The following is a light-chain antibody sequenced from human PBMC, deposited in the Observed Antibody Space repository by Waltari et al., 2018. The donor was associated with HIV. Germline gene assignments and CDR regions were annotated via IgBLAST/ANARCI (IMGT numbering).Light chain of an antibody. CDR2: RNN. J-gene: IGLJ3*02. V-gene: IGLV1-47*01. CDR3: AAWDDSLSGQWV. Sequence: QSVLTQPPSASGTPGQRVTISCSGSSSNIGSNYVYWYQQLPGTAPKLLSYRNNQPPSGVPARFSGSKSGTSASLAISGLRSEDEADYYCAAWDDSLSGQWVFGGGTKVTVL. CDR1: SSNIGSNY.